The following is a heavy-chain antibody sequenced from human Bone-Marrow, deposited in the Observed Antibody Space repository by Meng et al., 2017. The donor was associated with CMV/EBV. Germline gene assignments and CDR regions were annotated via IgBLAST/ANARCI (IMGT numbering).Heavy chain of an antibody. CDR2: VNWSGDDT. Sequence: GESLKISCAASGFTFDDYGMSWVRQAPGRGLQWVSGVNWSGDDTRYADTVRGRFTIPRDNTKNSLYLQMNSLRVEDTALYDCARHMGLGVVGVADYWGQGTLVTVSS. V-gene: IGHV3-20*01. CDR3: ARHMGLGVVGVADY. CDR1: GFTFDDYG. J-gene: IGHJ4*02. D-gene: IGHD3-16*01.